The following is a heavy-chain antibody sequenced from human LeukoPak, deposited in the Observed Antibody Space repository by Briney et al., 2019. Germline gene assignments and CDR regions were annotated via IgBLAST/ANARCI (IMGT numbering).Heavy chain of an antibody. J-gene: IGHJ4*02. CDR2: INPNSGGT. CDR3: ARVSRPYPLLGSFDY. D-gene: IGHD2-15*01. Sequence: ASVKVSCKASGYTFTSYAMNWVRQAPGQGLEWMGWINPNSGGTNYAQKFQGRVTMTRDTSISTAYMELRSLRSDDTAVYYCARVSRPYPLLGSFDYWGQGTLVTVSS. CDR1: GYTFTSYA. V-gene: IGHV1-2*02.